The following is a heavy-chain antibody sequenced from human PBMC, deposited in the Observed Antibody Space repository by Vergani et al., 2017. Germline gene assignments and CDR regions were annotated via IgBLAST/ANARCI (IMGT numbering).Heavy chain of an antibody. CDR3: ARSAYSGYGLRFDY. V-gene: IGHV3-23*01. D-gene: IGHD5-12*01. J-gene: IGHJ4*02. Sequence: EVHLLESGGGQVEAGGSLRLSCVASGFTFSNSAMSWVRQTSGKGLEWVSAISGHGDRTYYADSVKGRFTISRDNSKNTVYLQMNSLKAEDRATYYCARSAYSGYGLRFDYWGQGTLVTVSS. CDR2: ISGHGDRT. CDR1: GFTFSNSA.